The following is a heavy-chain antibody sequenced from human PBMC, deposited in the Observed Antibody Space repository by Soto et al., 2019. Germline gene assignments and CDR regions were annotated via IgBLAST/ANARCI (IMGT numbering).Heavy chain of an antibody. V-gene: IGHV1-18*01. Sequence: VKVSCKASGYTFTSYGISWVRQAPGQGLEWMGWISAYNGNTNYAQKLQGRVTMTTDTSTSTAYMELRSLRSDDTAVYYCAKVPRLRWSGDRDWSGYYKGYFDYWGQGTLVTVSS. CDR3: AKVPRLRWSGDRDWSGYYKGYFDY. CDR1: GYTFTSYG. D-gene: IGHD3-3*01. CDR2: ISAYNGNT. J-gene: IGHJ4*02.